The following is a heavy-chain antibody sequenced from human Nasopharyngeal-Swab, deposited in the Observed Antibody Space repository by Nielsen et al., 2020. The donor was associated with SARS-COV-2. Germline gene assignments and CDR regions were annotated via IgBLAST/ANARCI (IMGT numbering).Heavy chain of an antibody. CDR1: GFTFSSFG. J-gene: IGHJ4*02. Sequence: GSLRLSCAASGFTFSSFGMHWVRQAPGKGLEWVAFIAHDASNEYYGDSVKGRFSISRNSSKNTLYLQMDSLRGEDTAVYYCARDAPAHYGAFYWGRGTLVTVSS. D-gene: IGHD4-17*01. V-gene: IGHV3-30*03. CDR3: ARDAPAHYGAFY. CDR2: IAHDASNE.